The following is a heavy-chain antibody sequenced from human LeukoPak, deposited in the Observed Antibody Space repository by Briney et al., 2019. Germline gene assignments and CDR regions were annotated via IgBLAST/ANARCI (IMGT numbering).Heavy chain of an antibody. J-gene: IGHJ3*02. Sequence: GGSLRLSCAASGFTLDDYAMHWVRQAPGKGLEWVSGISWNSGSIGYADSVKGRFTISRDNAKNSLYLQMNSLRAEDTALYYCAKDIYYDSSGYYIAVGAFDIWGQGTMVTVSS. CDR1: GFTLDDYA. CDR2: ISWNSGSI. CDR3: AKDIYYDSSGYYIAVGAFDI. D-gene: IGHD3-22*01. V-gene: IGHV3-9*01.